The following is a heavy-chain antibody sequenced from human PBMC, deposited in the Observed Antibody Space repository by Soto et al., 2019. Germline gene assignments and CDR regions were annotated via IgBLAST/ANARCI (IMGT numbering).Heavy chain of an antibody. CDR1: GYTFTSYG. V-gene: IGHV1-18*04. CDR2: ISAYNGNT. D-gene: IGHD3-22*01. Sequence: QVQLVQSGAEVKKPGASVQVSCKASGYTFTSYGITWVRQAPGQGLEWMGWISAYNGNTNYAQKLQGRVTMTTDTSTSTAYMELRSLRYDDTAVYYWARDLVAYYYDSSGLSSFDYWGQGTLGTVSS. J-gene: IGHJ4*02. CDR3: ARDLVAYYYDSSGLSSFDY.